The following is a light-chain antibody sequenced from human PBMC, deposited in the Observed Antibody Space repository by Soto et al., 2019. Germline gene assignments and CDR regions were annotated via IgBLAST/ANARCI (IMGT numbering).Light chain of an antibody. CDR2: RNN. CDR1: SYNIGSNY. V-gene: IGLV1-47*01. Sequence: QSALTQPPSASGTPGQRVTISCSGSSYNIGSNYVYWYQQLPGTAPKLLIYRNNQRPSGVPDRFSGSKSGTSASLAISGLRSEDEADYYCAAWDDSLSGHYVFGTGTKVTVL. J-gene: IGLJ1*01. CDR3: AAWDDSLSGHYV.